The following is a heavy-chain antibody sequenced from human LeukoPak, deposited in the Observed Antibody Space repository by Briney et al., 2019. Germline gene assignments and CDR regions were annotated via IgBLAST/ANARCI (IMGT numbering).Heavy chain of an antibody. Sequence: ASVKVSCKASGYTFTSYGISWVRQAPGQGLEWMGWISAYNGNTNYAQKLQGRVTMTTDTSTSTAYMELRSLRSDDTAVYYCARGPYCSSTSCLHYYYYYMDVWGKGTTVTVSS. CDR3: ARGPYCSSTSCLHYYYYYMDV. CDR1: GYTFTSYG. CDR2: ISAYNGNT. J-gene: IGHJ6*03. D-gene: IGHD2-2*01. V-gene: IGHV1-18*01.